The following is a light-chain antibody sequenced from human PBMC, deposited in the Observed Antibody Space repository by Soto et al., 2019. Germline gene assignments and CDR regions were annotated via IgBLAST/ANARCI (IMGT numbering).Light chain of an antibody. CDR1: NIGSKS. V-gene: IGLV3-21*01. CDR3: QVWDTSNDHHV. CDR2: YDS. J-gene: IGLJ1*01. Sequence: SSELTQSPSLSVAPGQTATITCGGNNIGSKSVNWYQHKAGQAPVLVMSYDSDRPSGIPERFSGSNSGNTATLTLSRVESGDEAEYYCQVWDTSNDHHVFGSGTKVTVL.